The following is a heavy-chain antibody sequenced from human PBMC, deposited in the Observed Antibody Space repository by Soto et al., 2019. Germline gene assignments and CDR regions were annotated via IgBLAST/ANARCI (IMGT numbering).Heavy chain of an antibody. Sequence: QVQLVQSGDEVKKPGASVKVSCKASGYIFVNYGIAWVRQAPRQGLEWMGWISPYTGNTHSASKVQGRLTMTTDTXXSTAYMDLGSLTSDDTAVYYCVMVNNYVTPTPQDVRGQGTTVTVSS. V-gene: IGHV1-18*01. D-gene: IGHD3-16*01. J-gene: IGHJ6*02. CDR3: VMVNNYVTPTPQDV. CDR2: ISPYTGNT. CDR1: GYIFVNYG.